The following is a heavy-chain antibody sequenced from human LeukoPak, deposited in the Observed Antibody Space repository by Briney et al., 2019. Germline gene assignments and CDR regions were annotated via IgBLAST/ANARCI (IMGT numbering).Heavy chain of an antibody. J-gene: IGHJ6*02. CDR3: AKDLPSRFGESPYYYGMDV. CDR2: ILYDGRNK. V-gene: IGHV3-30*18. CDR1: GFTFSSYG. D-gene: IGHD3-10*01. Sequence: GRSLRLSCAASGFTFSSYGMHWVRQAPGKALEWVAVILYDGRNKYNGDTVKGRFTISRDNSKNTLYLQMNSLREEDTAVYYCAKDLPSRFGESPYYYGMDVWGQGTTVTVAS.